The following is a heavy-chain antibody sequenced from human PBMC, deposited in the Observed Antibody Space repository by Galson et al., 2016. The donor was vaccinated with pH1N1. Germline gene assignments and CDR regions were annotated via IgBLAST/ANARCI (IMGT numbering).Heavy chain of an antibody. V-gene: IGHV2-5*01. J-gene: IGHJ5*02. CDR2: IYWIDDK. CDR1: GFSLRSNGVG. CDR3: AHSVGTRVFGVVTNFNWFDP. D-gene: IGHD3-3*01. Sequence: PALVKPTQTLTLTCTFSGFSLRSNGVGVGWIRQPPGKALEWLVIYWIDDKRYSPSLKSRLTITKDTSKNQVVLTMTNMDPVDTATYYCAHSVGTRVFGVVTNFNWFDPWGQGTLVTVSS.